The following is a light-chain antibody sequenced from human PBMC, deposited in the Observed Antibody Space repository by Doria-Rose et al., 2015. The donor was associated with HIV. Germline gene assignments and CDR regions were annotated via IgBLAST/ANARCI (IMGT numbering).Light chain of an antibody. V-gene: IGKV1-39*01. J-gene: IGKJ4*01. Sequence: DIRLTQSPSSLSASVGDRVTITCRASQSTGSFLNWYQKKPGKAPKLLIYAASTLQNVVPSRFSGSGSGTDFTLTISSLQPEDFATYFCQQSYSTPLTFGGGTKVEIK. CDR3: QQSYSTPLT. CDR2: AAS. CDR1: QSTGSF.